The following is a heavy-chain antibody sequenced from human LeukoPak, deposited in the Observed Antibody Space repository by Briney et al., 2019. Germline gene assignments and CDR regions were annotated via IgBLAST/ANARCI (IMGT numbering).Heavy chain of an antibody. CDR1: GFSFSNDW. V-gene: IGHV3-7*01. Sequence: PGGSLRLSCAASGFSFSNDWMCWVRQAPGKGLEWVANINQDGSKKYYADSVKGRLTISRDNAKNSLYLQMSSLRAEDTAVYYCARDHAYRTDYWGQGTMVAVSS. CDR3: ARDHAYRTDY. J-gene: IGHJ4*02. CDR2: INQDGSKK. D-gene: IGHD2-2*01.